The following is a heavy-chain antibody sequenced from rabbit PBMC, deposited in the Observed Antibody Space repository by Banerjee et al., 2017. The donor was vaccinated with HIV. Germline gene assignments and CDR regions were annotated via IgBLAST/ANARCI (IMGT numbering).Heavy chain of an antibody. D-gene: IGHD4-1*01. CDR2: IDAGSNGNT. CDR1: GFSFSSSYW. CDR3: ARDLAGVIGWNFNL. Sequence: QEQLEESGGDLVKPEGSLTITCTASGFSFSSSYWICWIRQAPGKGLEWIACIDAGSNGNTYYASWAKGRFTVSKTSSTTVTLQMTSLTAADTATYFCARDLAGVIGWNFNLWGQGTLVTVS. V-gene: IGHV1S45*01. J-gene: IGHJ4*01.